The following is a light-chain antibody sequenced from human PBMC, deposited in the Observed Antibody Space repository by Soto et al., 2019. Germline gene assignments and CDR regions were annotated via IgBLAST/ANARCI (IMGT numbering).Light chain of an antibody. Sequence: EIVMTQSPATLSVSPGERATLSCRASQSLSINLAWYQQKPGQAPRLLIYSASTRATGIPSRFSGSGSGTEFTLTISSLQSEDFAVYYCQQYYDWPITFGQGTRLEIK. CDR2: SAS. CDR1: QSLSIN. J-gene: IGKJ5*01. CDR3: QQYYDWPIT. V-gene: IGKV3-15*01.